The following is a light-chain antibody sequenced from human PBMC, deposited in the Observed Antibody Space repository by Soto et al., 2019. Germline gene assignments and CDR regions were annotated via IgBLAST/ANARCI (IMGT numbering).Light chain of an antibody. CDR3: QQRARWHST. J-gene: IGKJ2*02. V-gene: IGKV3-11*01. Sequence: VLTQSPDILSLSPGQTATLSCRASESVDRCVAWYQQKVGQAPRLLIYDAFTRATGVAARFSGSGSATDFTLTISSLEPDDFDVYYCQQRARWHSTFGPGTKVDIK. CDR2: DAF. CDR1: ESVDRC.